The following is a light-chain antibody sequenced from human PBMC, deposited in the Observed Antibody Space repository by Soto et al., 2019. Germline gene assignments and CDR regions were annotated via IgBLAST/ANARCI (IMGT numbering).Light chain of an antibody. J-gene: IGLJ2*01. CDR3: AAWDDSLNGVV. CDR2: DDS. CDR1: NIGSNS. Sequence: SYELTQPPSVSVAPGQTARITCGGNNIGSNSVHWYQQKPGQAPVLVVYDDSDRPSGIPDRFSGSKSGTSASLAISGLQSEDEADYYCAAWDDSLNGVVFGGGTKLTVL. V-gene: IGLV3-21*02.